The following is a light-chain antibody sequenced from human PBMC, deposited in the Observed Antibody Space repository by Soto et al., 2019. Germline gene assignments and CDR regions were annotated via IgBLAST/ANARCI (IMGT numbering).Light chain of an antibody. CDR3: QQRSNWSWT. Sequence: EIVLTQSPATLSLSPGERATLSCRASQSVSSYLSWYQQKPGNDPRLLIYDASNRATGIPARFSGSGSGTHFTITISSREPEDFAVYYCQQRSNWSWTFGQGTKVEI. CDR1: QSVSSY. J-gene: IGKJ1*01. CDR2: DAS. V-gene: IGKV3-11*01.